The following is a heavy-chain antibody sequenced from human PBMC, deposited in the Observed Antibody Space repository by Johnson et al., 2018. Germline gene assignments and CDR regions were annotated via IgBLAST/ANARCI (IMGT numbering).Heavy chain of an antibody. CDR3: AKDGRLLRYFDWAFIFQH. CDR2: ISTRDSNI. D-gene: IGHD3-9*01. Sequence: QVQLVESGGGLVKXGGSLRLXCAASRFTFSDYYMTWIRQAPGKGLEWVSHISTRDSNIYYADPVKGRFTISRDNSKNTLYLQMNSLRAEDTAVYYCAKDGRLLRYFDWAFIFQHWGQGTLVTVSS. J-gene: IGHJ1*01. V-gene: IGHV3-11*04. CDR1: RFTFSDYY.